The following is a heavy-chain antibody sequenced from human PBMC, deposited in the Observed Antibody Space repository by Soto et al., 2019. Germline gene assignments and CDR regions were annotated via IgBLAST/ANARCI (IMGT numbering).Heavy chain of an antibody. CDR3: ARRSYSSGWYFDY. D-gene: IGHD6-19*01. Sequence: ASETLSLTCTVSGGSISSSSYYWVLIRQPPGKGLEWIGSIYYSGSTYYNPSLKSRVTISVDTSKNQFSLKLSSVTAADTAVYYCARRSYSSGWYFDYWGQGTLVTVSS. CDR2: IYYSGST. V-gene: IGHV4-39*01. J-gene: IGHJ4*02. CDR1: GGSISSSSYY.